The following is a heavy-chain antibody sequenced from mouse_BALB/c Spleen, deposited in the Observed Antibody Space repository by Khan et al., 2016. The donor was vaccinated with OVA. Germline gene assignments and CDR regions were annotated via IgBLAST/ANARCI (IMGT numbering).Heavy chain of an antibody. CDR1: GFTFSDYY. J-gene: IGHJ3*01. Sequence: EVELVESGGDLVKPGGSLKLSCAASGFTFSDYYMYWVRQTPETRLEWVATISDGGTYTYYPDSVKGRFTISRDAAMNDLYLQMNSLKSEDTAMYYCARGFYGNPFAYWGQGTLVTVSA. CDR3: ARGFYGNPFAY. CDR2: ISDGGTYT. V-gene: IGHV5-4*02. D-gene: IGHD2-1*01.